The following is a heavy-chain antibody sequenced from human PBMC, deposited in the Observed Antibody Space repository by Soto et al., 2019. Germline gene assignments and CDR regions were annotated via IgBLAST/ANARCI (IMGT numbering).Heavy chain of an antibody. CDR3: AKGFPNSDWLEPFDF. J-gene: IGHJ4*02. CDR1: GFTFSDYA. V-gene: IGHV3-23*01. CDR2: ISGSGDNT. D-gene: IGHD3-9*01. Sequence: GGSLTLSCAASGFTFSDYAMSWVRQAPGKGLEWVSGISGSGDNTYYADSVKGRFTISRVNFMNTLSLHMNSLSVEDTAIYYCAKGFPNSDWLEPFDFWGPGTLVTVSS.